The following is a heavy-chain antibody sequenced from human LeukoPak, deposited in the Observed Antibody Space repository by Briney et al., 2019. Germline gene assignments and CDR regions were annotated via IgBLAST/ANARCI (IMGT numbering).Heavy chain of an antibody. CDR3: ARAVVRGARARPFDY. CDR2: IYHSGST. V-gene: IGHV4-38-2*02. J-gene: IGHJ4*02. Sequence: SETLSLTCTVSGYSISSGYYWGWIRQPPGKGLEWIGSIYHSGSTYYNPSLKSRVTISVDTSKNQFSLKLSSVTAADTAVYYCARAVVRGARARPFDYWGQGTLVTVSS. D-gene: IGHD3-10*01. CDR1: GYSISSGYY.